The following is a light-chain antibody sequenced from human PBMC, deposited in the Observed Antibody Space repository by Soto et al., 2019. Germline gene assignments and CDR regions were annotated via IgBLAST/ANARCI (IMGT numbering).Light chain of an antibody. CDR3: QHYGSSPT. J-gene: IGKJ1*01. Sequence: EIVLTQSPGTLSLSPGERATLSCRASQSVSSIYLAWYQHKPGQAPRLLVCADSTRAHGIPDRFSGSGSGTDFTLAISRLEPEDFAAYFCQHYGSSPTFXQGTKVDIK. CDR2: ADS. V-gene: IGKV3-20*01. CDR1: QSVSSIY.